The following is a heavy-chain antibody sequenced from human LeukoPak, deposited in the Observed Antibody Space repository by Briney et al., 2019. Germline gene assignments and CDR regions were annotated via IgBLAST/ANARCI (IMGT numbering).Heavy chain of an antibody. Sequence: SETLSLTFTVSGGSIISYYWSWSRRPPGKGLWWIGDIYYIGSTNYNPSLKSRVTISVDTSKNQFSLKLSSVTAADTDVYYCARAAAAKTGVDNWFDPWGQGTLVTVSS. CDR1: GGSIISYY. CDR3: ARAAAAKTGVDNWFDP. J-gene: IGHJ5*02. V-gene: IGHV4-59*08. D-gene: IGHD6-13*01. CDR2: IYYIGST.